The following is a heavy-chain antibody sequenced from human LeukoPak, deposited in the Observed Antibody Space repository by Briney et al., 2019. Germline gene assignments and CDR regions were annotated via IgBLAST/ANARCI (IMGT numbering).Heavy chain of an antibody. CDR1: GFTFSSYG. D-gene: IGHD4-23*01. CDR2: IWYDGSNK. V-gene: IGHV3-33*01. J-gene: IGHJ4*02. Sequence: GGSLRLSCAASGFTFSSYGMHWVRQAPGKRLEWVAVIWYDGSNKYYADSVKGRFTISRDNSKNTLYLQMNSLRAEDTAVYYCARDVYGGNSGYDYWGQGTLVTVSS. CDR3: ARDVYGGNSGYDY.